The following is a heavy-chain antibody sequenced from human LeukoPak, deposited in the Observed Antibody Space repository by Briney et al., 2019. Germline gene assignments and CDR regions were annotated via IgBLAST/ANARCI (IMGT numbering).Heavy chain of an antibody. V-gene: IGHV3-21*01. D-gene: IGHD2-2*02. CDR1: GFTFSSYA. J-gene: IGHJ5*02. Sequence: GGSLRLSCAASGFTFSSYAMHWVRQAPGKGLEWVSSISSSSSYIYYADSVKGRFTISRDNAKNSLYLQMNSLRAEDTAVYYCARVRTYTGFDPWGQGTLVTVSS. CDR2: ISSSSSYI. CDR3: ARVRTYTGFDP.